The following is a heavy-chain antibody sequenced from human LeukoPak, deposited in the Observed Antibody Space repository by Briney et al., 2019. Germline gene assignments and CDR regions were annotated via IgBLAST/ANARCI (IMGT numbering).Heavy chain of an antibody. CDR3: ARDDYYSNAD. CDR1: GFTFSRYW. Sequence: GGSLRLSCAASGFTFSRYWMSWVRQAPGKGLEWVANIKEDGGEIYYVDSVKGRFTISRDNTKNSLFLQMNSLRAEDTAVYYCARDDYYSNADWGQGTLVTVSP. D-gene: IGHD3-22*01. V-gene: IGHV3-7*01. CDR2: IKEDGGEI. J-gene: IGHJ4*02.